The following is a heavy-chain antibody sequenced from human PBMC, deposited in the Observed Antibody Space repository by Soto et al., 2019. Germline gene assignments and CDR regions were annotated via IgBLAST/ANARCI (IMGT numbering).Heavy chain of an antibody. CDR2: MSYDGSNE. CDR1: GFTFSHYA. D-gene: IGHD1-26*01. CDR3: AKDGSHNFDY. V-gene: IGHV3-30*18. J-gene: IGHJ4*02. Sequence: GGSLRLSCAASGFTFSHYAMHWVRQAPGKGLEWVALMSYDGSNEYYADSVKGRFTISRDNSKNTLYLQMNSLKAEDTAVYNWAKDGSHNFDYWGQGTLLTVSS.